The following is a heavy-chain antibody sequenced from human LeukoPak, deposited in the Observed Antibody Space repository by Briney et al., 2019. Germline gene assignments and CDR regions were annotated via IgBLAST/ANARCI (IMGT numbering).Heavy chain of an antibody. Sequence: ASVKVSCKAPGYTFTGYYMHWVRQAPGQGLEWMGRINPNSGGTNYAQKFQGRVTMTRDTSISTAYMELSRLRSDDTAVYYCARDRSVRLGELSPSGYWGQGTLVTVSS. CDR3: ARDRSVRLGELSPSGY. V-gene: IGHV1-2*06. CDR2: INPNSGGT. CDR1: GYTFTGYY. J-gene: IGHJ4*02. D-gene: IGHD3-16*02.